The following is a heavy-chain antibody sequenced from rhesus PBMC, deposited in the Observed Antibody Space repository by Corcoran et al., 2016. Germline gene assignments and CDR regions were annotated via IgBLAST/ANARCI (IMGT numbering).Heavy chain of an antibody. D-gene: IGHD3-34*01. CDR1: GGSISSNY. CDR2: ISGSGGIT. CDR3: ASLSSNWGDYYVAYFDS. J-gene: IGHJ4*01. Sequence: QLQLQESGPGLVKPSETLSLTCAVSGGSISSNYWSWIRQIPGKGLEWVGRISGSGGITDYNPSLRSRGTNSTDTSKNQFSLKWTSLTAADMAVYYCASLSSNWGDYYVAYFDSWGQGVLVTVSS. V-gene: IGHV4-173*01.